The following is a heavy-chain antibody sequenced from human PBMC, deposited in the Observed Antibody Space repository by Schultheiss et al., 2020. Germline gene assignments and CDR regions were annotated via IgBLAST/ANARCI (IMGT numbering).Heavy chain of an antibody. CDR1: GFTFSSYG. D-gene: IGHD2-21*02. CDR3: AKDRQILAYCGGDCYPGDY. Sequence: GGSLRLSCAASGFTFSSYGMHWVRQAPGKGLEWVAVISYDGSNKYYADSVKGRFTISRDNSKNTLYLQMNSLRAEDTAVYYCAKDRQILAYCGGDCYPGDYWGQGTLVTVSS. CDR2: ISYDGSNK. J-gene: IGHJ4*02. V-gene: IGHV3-30*18.